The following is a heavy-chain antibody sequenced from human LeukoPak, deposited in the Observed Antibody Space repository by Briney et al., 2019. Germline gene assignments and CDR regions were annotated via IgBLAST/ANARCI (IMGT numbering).Heavy chain of an antibody. CDR1: GYTFTSYG. Sequence: ASVKVSCKASGYTFTSYGISWVRQAHGQGLEWMGWISAYNGNTNYAQKLQGRVTMTTDTSTSTAYMELRSLRSDDTAVYYCARYCSSTSCYYYYYYGMDVWGQGTTVTVSS. CDR3: ARYCSSTSCYYYYYYGMDV. CDR2: ISAYNGNT. D-gene: IGHD2-2*01. V-gene: IGHV1-18*01. J-gene: IGHJ6*02.